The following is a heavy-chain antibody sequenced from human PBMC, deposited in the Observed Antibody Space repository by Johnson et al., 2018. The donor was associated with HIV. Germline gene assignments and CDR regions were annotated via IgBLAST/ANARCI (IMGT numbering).Heavy chain of an antibody. D-gene: IGHD5-12*01. CDR1: GFTFSTNA. CDR3: ARMGGYVVVDAFDI. Sequence: VQLVESGGGLVQPGGSLRLSCAASGFTFSTNAMSWVRQAPGKGLEWVSVITGDGGRTHYADSVRGRFIISRDNSKNTVYLQRNTLRADDTALYYCARMGGYVVVDAFDIWGQGTMVTVSS. CDR2: ITGDGGRT. J-gene: IGHJ3*02. V-gene: IGHV3-23*04.